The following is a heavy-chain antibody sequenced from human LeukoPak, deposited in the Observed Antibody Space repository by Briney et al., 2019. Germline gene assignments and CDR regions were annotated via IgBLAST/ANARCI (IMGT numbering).Heavy chain of an antibody. CDR3: ATVALTGWTFDP. CDR2: INHSGST. V-gene: IGHV4-34*01. J-gene: IGHJ5*02. Sequence: SETLSLTRAVYGGSFSVYYWAWIRQPPGKRLESIGEINHSGSTTYNPSLKSRVTISVDTSKNQFSLKLSSVTAADTAIYYCATVALTGWTFDPWGQGTLVTVS. D-gene: IGHD7-27*01. CDR1: GGSFSVYY.